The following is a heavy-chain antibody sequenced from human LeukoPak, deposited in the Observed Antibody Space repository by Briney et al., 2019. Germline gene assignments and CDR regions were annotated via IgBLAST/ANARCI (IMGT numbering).Heavy chain of an antibody. CDR1: GDSISSGTSY. Sequence: SETLSLTCTVSGDSISSGTSYWGWVRQPPGKGLEWIGSIHYSGNTYYNPSLKSPVTISVDTSKNQFSLKLSSVTAADTAVYYCARHPQPHPSYYGSGNYYFDYWGQGTLVTVSS. CDR2: IHYSGNT. V-gene: IGHV4-39*01. D-gene: IGHD3-10*01. CDR3: ARHPQPHPSYYGSGNYYFDY. J-gene: IGHJ4*02.